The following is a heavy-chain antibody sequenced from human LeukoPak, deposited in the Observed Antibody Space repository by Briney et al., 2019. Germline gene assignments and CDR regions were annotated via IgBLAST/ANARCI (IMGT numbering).Heavy chain of an antibody. CDR3: ARDRVFELWFEEASPYYFDY. CDR1: GFTFSSYA. V-gene: IGHV3-23*01. CDR2: ISGSGGST. J-gene: IGHJ4*02. D-gene: IGHD3-10*01. Sequence: PGGSLGLSCAASGFTFSSYAMSWVRQAPGKGLEWVSAISGSGGSTYYADSVKGRFTISRDNAKNSLYLQMNSLRAEDTAVYYCARDRVFELWFEEASPYYFDYWGQGTLVTVSS.